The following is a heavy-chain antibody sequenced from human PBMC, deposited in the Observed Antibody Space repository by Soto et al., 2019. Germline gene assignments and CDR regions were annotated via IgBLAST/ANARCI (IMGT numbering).Heavy chain of an antibody. CDR3: ARDDPYYYDSSGYQGVFDY. CDR2: ISSSSSYI. J-gene: IGHJ4*02. Sequence: GGSLRLSCAASGFTFSSYSMNWVRQAPGKGLEWVSSISSSSSYIYYADSVKGRFTISRDNAKNSLYLQMNSLRAEDTAVYYCARDDPYYYDSSGYQGVFDYWGQGTLVTVSS. CDR1: GFTFSSYS. V-gene: IGHV3-21*01. D-gene: IGHD3-22*01.